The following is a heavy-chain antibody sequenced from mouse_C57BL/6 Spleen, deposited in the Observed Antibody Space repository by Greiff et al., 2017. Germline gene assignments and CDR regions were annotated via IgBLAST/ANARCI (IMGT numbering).Heavy chain of an antibody. Sequence: QVQLKQPGAELVRPGSSVKLSCKASGYTFTSYWMDWVKQRPGQGLEWIGNIYPSDSETHYNQKFKDKATLTVDKSSSTAYMQLSSLTSEDSAVYYCASQEGYGSSYWYFDVWGTGTTVTVSS. CDR2: IYPSDSET. V-gene: IGHV1-61*01. CDR3: ASQEGYGSSYWYFDV. J-gene: IGHJ1*03. D-gene: IGHD1-1*01. CDR1: GYTFTSYW.